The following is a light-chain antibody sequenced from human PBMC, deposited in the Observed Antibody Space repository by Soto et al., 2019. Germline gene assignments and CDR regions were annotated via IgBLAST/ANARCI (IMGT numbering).Light chain of an antibody. CDR3: QQYENFPIT. J-gene: IGKJ5*01. Sequence: DILMTQSPSTLSASVGDRVTITCQASQEIRNYLNWYQQKAGKAPKLLIYDASNRETGVPTRSSGSGSGTDFIFTISSLQPEDFATYYCQQYENFPITFGQGTRLEIK. V-gene: IGKV1-33*01. CDR1: QEIRNY. CDR2: DAS.